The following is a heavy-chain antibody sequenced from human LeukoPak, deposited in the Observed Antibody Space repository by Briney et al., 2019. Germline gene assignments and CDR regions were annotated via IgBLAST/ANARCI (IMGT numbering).Heavy chain of an antibody. Sequence: GASVKVSCKASGYTSTGYYMHWVRQAPGQGLEWMGWINPNSSGTNYAQKFQGWVTMTRDTSISTAYMELSRLRSDDTAVYYCARGVAAAGMDYYYGMDVWGKGTTVTVSS. J-gene: IGHJ6*04. CDR2: INPNSSGT. CDR1: GYTSTGYY. CDR3: ARGVAAAGMDYYYGMDV. V-gene: IGHV1-2*04. D-gene: IGHD6-13*01.